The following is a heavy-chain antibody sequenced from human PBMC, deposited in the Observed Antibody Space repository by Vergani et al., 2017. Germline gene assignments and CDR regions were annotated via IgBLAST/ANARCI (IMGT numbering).Heavy chain of an antibody. CDR1: GFSLSNARMG. Sequence: QVTLKESGPVLVKPTETLTLTCTVSGFSLSNARMGVSWIRQPPGKALEWLAHIFSNDEKSYSTSLKSRLTISKDTSKSQVVLTMTNMDPVATATYYCARIQVGATGTHFDYWGQETRVTVSS. CDR3: ARIQVGATGTHFDY. CDR2: IFSNDEK. D-gene: IGHD1-26*01. J-gene: IGHJ4*02. V-gene: IGHV2-26*01.